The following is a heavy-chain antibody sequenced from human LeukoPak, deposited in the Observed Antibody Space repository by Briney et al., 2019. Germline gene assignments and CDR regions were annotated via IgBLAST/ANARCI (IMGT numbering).Heavy chain of an antibody. J-gene: IGHJ4*02. CDR1: GFTFSSYA. V-gene: IGHV3-23*01. Sequence: GGSLRLSCAASGFTFSSYAMNWVRQAPGKGLEWVSAITGSGGRTYYADSVKGRFTISRDNSKNTLYLQMNSLRAEDTAVYYCAKDLERLYYDFWSGYFDYWGQGTLVTVSS. D-gene: IGHD3-3*01. CDR2: ITGSGGRT. CDR3: AKDLERLYYDFWSGYFDY.